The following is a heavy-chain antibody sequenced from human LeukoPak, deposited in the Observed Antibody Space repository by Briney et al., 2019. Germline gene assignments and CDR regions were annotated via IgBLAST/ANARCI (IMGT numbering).Heavy chain of an antibody. D-gene: IGHD6-13*01. Sequence: GGSLRLSCAASGFTFTRYWMTWVRQAPGKGLEWVANIKHDESERDYVDSVKGRFTISRDNAKNSVYLQMNSLRAEDTAVYYCARDSSSSWYIDYWGQGTLVTVSS. CDR2: IKHDESER. CDR1: GFTFTRYW. V-gene: IGHV3-7*01. J-gene: IGHJ4*02. CDR3: ARDSSSSWYIDY.